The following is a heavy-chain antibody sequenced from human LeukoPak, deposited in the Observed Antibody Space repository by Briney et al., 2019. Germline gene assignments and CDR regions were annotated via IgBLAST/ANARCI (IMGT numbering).Heavy chain of an antibody. V-gene: IGHV3-30*03. CDR3: AREAYYYGSGSFGY. D-gene: IGHD3-10*01. CDR1: GFTFSSYG. Sequence: GGSLRLSCAASGFTFSSYGMHWVRQAPGKGLEWVAVISYDGSNKYYADSVKGRFTISRDNSKNTLYLQMNSLRAGDTAVYYCAREAYYYGSGSFGYWGQGTLVTVSS. CDR2: ISYDGSNK. J-gene: IGHJ4*02.